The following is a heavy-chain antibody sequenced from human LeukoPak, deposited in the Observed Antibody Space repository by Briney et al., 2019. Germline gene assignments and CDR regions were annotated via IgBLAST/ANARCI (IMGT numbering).Heavy chain of an antibody. Sequence: ASVKVSCKASGYTFTGYYMHWVRQAPGQGLEWMGWINPNSGGTNYAQKFQGRVTMTRDTSISTAYMELSRLRSDDTAVYYCARDQEVAQGIDYWGQGTLVTVPS. J-gene: IGHJ4*02. D-gene: IGHD2-15*01. CDR3: ARDQEVAQGIDY. V-gene: IGHV1-2*02. CDR1: GYTFTGYY. CDR2: INPNSGGT.